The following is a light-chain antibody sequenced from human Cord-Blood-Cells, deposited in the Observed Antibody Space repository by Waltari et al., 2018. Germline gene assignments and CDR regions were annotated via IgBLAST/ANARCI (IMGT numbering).Light chain of an antibody. Sequence: QSALTQPASVSGSPGQSITISCTGTSSDAGSYNLVSWYQQHPGKAPKLMIYEGSKRPSGVSNRCSGSKSGNTASLTISGLQAEDEADYYCCSYAGSSTFVFGGGTKLTVL. CDR1: SSDAGSYNL. J-gene: IGLJ2*01. CDR2: EGS. CDR3: CSYAGSSTFV. V-gene: IGLV2-23*03.